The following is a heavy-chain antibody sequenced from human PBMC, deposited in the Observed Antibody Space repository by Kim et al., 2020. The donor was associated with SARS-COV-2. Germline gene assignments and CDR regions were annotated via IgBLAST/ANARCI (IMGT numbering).Heavy chain of an antibody. CDR1: GGSISSYY. J-gene: IGHJ6*02. D-gene: IGHD6-13*01. CDR3: AGSLILAAAGGNYGMDV. CDR2: IYYSGST. V-gene: IGHV4-59*01. Sequence: SETLSLTCTVSGGSISSYYWSWIRQPPGKGLEWIGYIYYSGSTNYNPSLKSRVTISVDTSKNQFSLKLSSVTAADTAVYYCAGSLILAAAGGNYGMDVWGQGTTVTVSS.